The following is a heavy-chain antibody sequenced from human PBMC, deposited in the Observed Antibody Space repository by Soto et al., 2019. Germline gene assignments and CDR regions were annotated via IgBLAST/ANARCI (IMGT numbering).Heavy chain of an antibody. Sequence: SQTLSLTCAISGDSVSRKNAAWHWIRQSPSRGLEWLGRTYYRSKWSSNYAVSVKSRITISPDTSKNQFSLQLRSVTPDDTAMYYCAGTGDYLVDYWGQGTLVTVSS. CDR2: TYYRSKWSS. V-gene: IGHV6-1*01. J-gene: IGHJ4*02. D-gene: IGHD7-27*01. CDR3: AGTGDYLVDY. CDR1: GDSVSRKNAA.